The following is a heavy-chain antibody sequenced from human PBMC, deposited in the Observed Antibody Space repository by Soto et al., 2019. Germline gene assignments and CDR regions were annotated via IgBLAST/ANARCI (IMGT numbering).Heavy chain of an antibody. Sequence: GESLKISCKASGYIFTSYWIGWVRQMPGIDLEWMGIVNPADSDTRYSPSFQGQVTVSADKSISTAYLQWGSLKASDTAMYYCVTPDSSGYYSHWGQGTPVTVSS. CDR1: GYIFTSYW. CDR3: VTPDSSGYYSH. D-gene: IGHD3-22*01. J-gene: IGHJ4*02. V-gene: IGHV5-51*01. CDR2: VNPADSDT.